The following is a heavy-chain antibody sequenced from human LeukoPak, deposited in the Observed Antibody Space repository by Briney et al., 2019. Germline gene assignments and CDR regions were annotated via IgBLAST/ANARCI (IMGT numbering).Heavy chain of an antibody. Sequence: GGSLRLSCAASGFTFSSYAMNWVRQAPGKGLEWVSAICSNDNNTYYANSVKGRFTISRDNSKNTLYLQMNSLRAEDTAVYYCARVVVSSSWYYFDYWGQGTLVTVSS. CDR1: GFTFSSYA. V-gene: IGHV3-23*01. CDR3: ARVVVSSSWYYFDY. D-gene: IGHD6-13*01. CDR2: ICSNDNNT. J-gene: IGHJ4*02.